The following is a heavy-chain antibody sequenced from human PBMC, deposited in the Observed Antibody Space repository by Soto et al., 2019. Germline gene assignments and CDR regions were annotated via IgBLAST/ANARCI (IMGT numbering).Heavy chain of an antibody. J-gene: IGHJ5*02. CDR3: ARGSNHCTGASSYSDWFDP. V-gene: IGHV1-8*01. CDR1: GYTFTSSD. D-gene: IGHD2-15*01. Sequence: QVQLVQSGAEVKKPGASVRVSCKASGYTFTSSDVYWVRQATGQGLELMGWMNPNTGNTGYAQKLQGRVTMSRNTSICTGYMEMSRLRSEDTAVYYCARGSNHCTGASSYSDWFDPWRQGTPVTVPS. CDR2: MNPNTGNT.